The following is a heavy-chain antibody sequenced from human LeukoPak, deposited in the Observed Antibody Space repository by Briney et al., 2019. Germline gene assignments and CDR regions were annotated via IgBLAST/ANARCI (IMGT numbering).Heavy chain of an antibody. CDR1: GYTFTGYY. CDR3: ARRLAVTGIYCFDH. Sequence: ASVKVSCKASGYTFTGYYMHWVRQAPGQGLEWMGWINPNSGGTNYAQKFQGRVTMTRDTSITTAYMELSRLSSDDTAVYYCARRLAVTGIYCFDHWGQGTPVTVSS. CDR2: INPNSGGT. V-gene: IGHV1-2*02. J-gene: IGHJ4*02. D-gene: IGHD6-19*01.